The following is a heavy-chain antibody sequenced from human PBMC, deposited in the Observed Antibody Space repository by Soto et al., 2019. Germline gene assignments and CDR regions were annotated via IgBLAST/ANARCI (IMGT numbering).Heavy chain of an antibody. J-gene: IGHJ3*02. CDR2: ISGSGGST. CDR1: GFTFSSYA. V-gene: IGHV3-23*01. Sequence: GGSLRLSCAASGFTFSSYAMSWVRQAPGKGLEWVSAISGSGGSTYYADSVKSRFTNTRDNSKNTLYLQMNSLRAEDTGVYYCAKLGGVYDYIWGSYRYTGSGAFDIWGQGTMVTVSS. D-gene: IGHD3-16*02. CDR3: AKLGGVYDYIWGSYRYTGSGAFDI.